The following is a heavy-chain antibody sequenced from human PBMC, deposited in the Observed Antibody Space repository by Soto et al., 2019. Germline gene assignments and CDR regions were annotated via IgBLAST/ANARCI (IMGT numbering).Heavy chain of an antibody. CDR1: GYTFTSYG. CDR2: ISAYNGNT. CDR3: ARSHSYYDFWSGYQSPNYFDY. V-gene: IGHV1-18*01. Sequence: GASVKVSCKASGYTFTSYGISWVRQAPGQGLEWMGWISAYNGNTNYAQKLQGRVTMTTDTSTSTAYMELRSLRSGDTAVYYCARSHSYYDFWSGYQSPNYFDYWGQGTLVTVSS. D-gene: IGHD3-3*01. J-gene: IGHJ4*02.